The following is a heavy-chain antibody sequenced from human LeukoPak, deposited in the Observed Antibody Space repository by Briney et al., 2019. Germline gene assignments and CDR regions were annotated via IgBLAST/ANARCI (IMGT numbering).Heavy chain of an antibody. CDR1: GFTFSSYA. V-gene: IGHV3-23*01. D-gene: IGHD3-22*01. CDR2: ISGSGGST. J-gene: IGHJ5*02. Sequence: PGQSLRLSCAASGFTFSSYAMSWVRQAPGKGLEWVSAISGSGGSTYYADSVKGRFTISRDNSKNTLNLQMNSLRAEDTAVYYCARDLGQYYDTSDNWFDPWGQGTLVTVSS. CDR3: ARDLGQYYDTSDNWFDP.